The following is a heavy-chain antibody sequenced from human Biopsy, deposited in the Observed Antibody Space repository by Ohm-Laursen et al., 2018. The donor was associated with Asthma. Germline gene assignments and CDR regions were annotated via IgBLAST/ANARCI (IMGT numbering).Heavy chain of an antibody. D-gene: IGHD3-9*01. CDR3: ARTYYDFLTGQVKDVFGV. J-gene: IGHJ3*01. CDR2: VNTGNGDP. V-gene: IGHV1-3*04. Sequence: GASVKVSCKVSGYNFISFAIHWVRQAPGQRLEWMGWVNTGNGDPKYSQKSQGRVTITRDTSASTAYMELRSLRSEDTATYYCARTYYDFLTGQVKDVFGVWGQGTMVTVSS. CDR1: GYNFISFA.